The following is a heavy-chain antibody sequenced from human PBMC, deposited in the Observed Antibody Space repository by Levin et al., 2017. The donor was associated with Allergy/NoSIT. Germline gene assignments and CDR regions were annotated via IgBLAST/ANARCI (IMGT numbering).Heavy chain of an antibody. CDR3: ARSWSDFDY. Sequence: GESLKISCAASGFTFSSYWMHWVRQAPGKGLVWVSRINSDGSITTYADSVKGRFTISKDNAKNTLYLQMNSLRAEDTAVYYCARSWSDFDYWGQGTLVTVSS. CDR1: GFTFSSYW. D-gene: IGHD1-1*01. J-gene: IGHJ4*02. V-gene: IGHV3-74*01. CDR2: INSDGSIT.